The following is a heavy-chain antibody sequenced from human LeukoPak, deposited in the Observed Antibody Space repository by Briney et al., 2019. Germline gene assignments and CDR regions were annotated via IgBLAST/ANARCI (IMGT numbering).Heavy chain of an antibody. J-gene: IGHJ4*02. V-gene: IGHV3-21*01. CDR2: ISSSSSYI. D-gene: IGHD3-3*01. CDR1: GFTFSSYS. CDR3: ARGGIFGVVPNTPLDY. Sequence: GGSLRLSCAASGFTFSSYSMNWVRQAPGKGLEWVSSISSSSSYIYYADSVKGRITISRDNAKNSLYLQMNSLRAEDTAVYYCARGGIFGVVPNTPLDYWGQGTLVTVSS.